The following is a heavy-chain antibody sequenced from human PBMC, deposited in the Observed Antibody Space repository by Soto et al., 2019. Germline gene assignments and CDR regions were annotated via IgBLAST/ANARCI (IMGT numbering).Heavy chain of an antibody. CDR2: ISGSGGST. CDR1: GFTFSSYA. CDR3: AKGGDYGSGLFDP. D-gene: IGHD3-10*01. V-gene: IGHV3-23*01. J-gene: IGHJ5*02. Sequence: EVQLLEAGGGLVQPGGSLRLSCAASGFTFSSYAMSWVRQAPGKGLEWVSAISGSGGSTYYADSVKGRFTISRDNSKNKLYLQMNSLRAEDTAVYYCAKGGDYGSGLFDPWGQGTLVTVSS.